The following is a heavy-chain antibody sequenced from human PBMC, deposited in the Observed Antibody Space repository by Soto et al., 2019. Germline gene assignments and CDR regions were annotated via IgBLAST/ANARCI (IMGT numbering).Heavy chain of an antibody. D-gene: IGHD3-10*01. Sequence: QVQLVQSGAEVKKPGSSVKVSCKASGGTFSSYAISWVRQAPGQGLEWMGGIIPIFGTANYAQKFQGRVTITADESTSTAYMELSSLRSEDTAVYYCARPLPDYGSGSYYSYYYYYGVDVWGQGTTVTVSS. CDR1: GGTFSSYA. CDR2: IIPIFGTA. J-gene: IGHJ6*02. CDR3: ARPLPDYGSGSYYSYYYYYGVDV. V-gene: IGHV1-69*01.